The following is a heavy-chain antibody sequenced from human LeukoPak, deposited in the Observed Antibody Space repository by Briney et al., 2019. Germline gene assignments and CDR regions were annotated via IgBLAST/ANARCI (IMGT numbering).Heavy chain of an antibody. CDR3: ARALSGRRLFDY. Sequence: SETLSLTCTVSGGSVSSDYWSWIRQPPGKGLEWIGYISYSGTTNYNRSLKSRVTISVDTSKNQFSLNLSSVTAADTAVYYCARALSGRRLFDYWGQGTLVTVSS. V-gene: IGHV4-59*02. J-gene: IGHJ4*02. CDR1: GGSVSSDY. D-gene: IGHD3-3*01. CDR2: ISYSGTT.